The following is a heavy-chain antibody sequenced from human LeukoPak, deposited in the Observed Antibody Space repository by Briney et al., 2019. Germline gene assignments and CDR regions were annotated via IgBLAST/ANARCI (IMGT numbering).Heavy chain of an antibody. CDR2: ISAYNGNT. CDR3: ARGYCSSTTCYYYYYMDV. Sequence: GASVKVSCKASGYTFTSYGISWVRQAPGQGREWRGWISAYNGNTNYAQKLQGRVTMTTDTSTSTAYMELRSLRSDDTAVYYCARGYCSSTTCYYYYYMDVWGKGTTVTVSS. V-gene: IGHV1-18*01. D-gene: IGHD2-2*01. J-gene: IGHJ6*03. CDR1: GYTFTSYG.